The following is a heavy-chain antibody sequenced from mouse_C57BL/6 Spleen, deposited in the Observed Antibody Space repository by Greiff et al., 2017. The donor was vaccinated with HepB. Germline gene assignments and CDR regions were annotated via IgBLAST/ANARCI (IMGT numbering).Heavy chain of an antibody. CDR2: IRSKSNNYAT. J-gene: IGHJ4*01. V-gene: IGHV10-1*01. Sequence: EVKVVESGGGLVQPKGSLKLSCAASGFSFNTYAMNWVRQAPGKGLEWVARIRSKSNNYATYYADSVKDRFTISRDDSESMLYLQMNNLKTEDTAMYYCVRQKRVYDGAMDYWGQGTSVTVSS. CDR1: GFSFNTYA. CDR3: VRQKRVYDGAMDY. D-gene: IGHD2-12*01.